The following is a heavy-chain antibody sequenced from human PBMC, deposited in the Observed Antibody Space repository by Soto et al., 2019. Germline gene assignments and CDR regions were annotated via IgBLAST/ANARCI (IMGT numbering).Heavy chain of an antibody. CDR3: ARVAVAARPRWYNWFDP. D-gene: IGHD2-15*01. J-gene: IGHJ5*02. Sequence: QEQLVQSGAEVKKPGASVKVSCKTSGYTFTDYDINWVRQATGQGLEWIGWMNPNSGETGYAQKFPGKITLTRDCSLSTAYLELSSLRSEDTAVYYCARVAVAARPRWYNWFDPWGQGTLVTVSS. CDR1: GYTFTDYD. V-gene: IGHV1-8*01. CDR2: MNPNSGET.